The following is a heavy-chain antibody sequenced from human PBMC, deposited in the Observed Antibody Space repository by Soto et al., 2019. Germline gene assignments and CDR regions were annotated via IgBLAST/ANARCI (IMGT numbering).Heavy chain of an antibody. V-gene: IGHV1-69*04. Sequence: ASVKVSCKASGGTFSSYTISWVRQAPGQGLEWMGRIIPILGIANYAQKFQGRVTITADKSTSTAYMELSSLRSADTAVYYCARERGHIVVVPAISHDAFDIWGQGTMVTVSS. D-gene: IGHD2-21*02. J-gene: IGHJ3*02. CDR2: IIPILGIA. CDR1: GGTFSSYT. CDR3: ARERGHIVVVPAISHDAFDI.